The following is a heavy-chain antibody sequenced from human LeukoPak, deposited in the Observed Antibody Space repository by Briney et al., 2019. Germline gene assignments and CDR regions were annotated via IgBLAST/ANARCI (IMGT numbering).Heavy chain of an antibody. CDR3: ARGNSYGLDY. V-gene: IGHV1-46*01. J-gene: IGHJ4*02. D-gene: IGHD5-18*01. CDR2: INPSGGST. Sequence: GASVKISCKASGYIFTSYFMHWVRQAPGQGLEWMGLINPSGGSTRYAQKFQGRVTMTRDTSTSTVYMELSSLRSEDTAVYYCARGNSYGLDYWGQGTLVTVSS. CDR1: GYIFTSYF.